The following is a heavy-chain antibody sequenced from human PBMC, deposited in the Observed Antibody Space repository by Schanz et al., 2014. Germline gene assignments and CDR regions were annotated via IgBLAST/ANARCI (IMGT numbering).Heavy chain of an antibody. D-gene: IGHD4-17*01. Sequence: QVQLVQSGAEVKKPGSSMKVSCKASGGTFNSYTINWVRQAPGQGLEWMGRIIPILGIANYAQKFQGRVTITASRTTSTAYMELSSLRSEDTAVYCCARGYGDSPTDFWGQGTLVTVSS. CDR1: GGTFNSYT. CDR2: IIPILGIA. J-gene: IGHJ4*02. V-gene: IGHV1-69*02. CDR3: ARGYGDSPTDF.